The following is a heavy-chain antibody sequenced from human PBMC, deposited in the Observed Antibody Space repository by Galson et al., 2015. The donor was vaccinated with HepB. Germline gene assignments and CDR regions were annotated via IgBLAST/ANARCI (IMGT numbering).Heavy chain of an antibody. CDR3: ARGGYSYGLGSWFDP. Sequence: SVKVSCKASGYTFTSYDINWVRQATGQGLEWMGWMNPNSGNTGYAQEFQGRVTMTRNTSISTAYMELSSLRSEDTAVYYCARGGYSYGLGSWFDPWGQGTLVTVSS. CDR2: MNPNSGNT. J-gene: IGHJ5*02. V-gene: IGHV1-8*01. D-gene: IGHD5-18*01. CDR1: GYTFTSYD.